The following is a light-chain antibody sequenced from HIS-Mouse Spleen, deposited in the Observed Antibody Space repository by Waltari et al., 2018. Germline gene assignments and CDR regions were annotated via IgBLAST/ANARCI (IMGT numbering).Light chain of an antibody. CDR2: KDS. Sequence: SYELTQPSSVSVSPGQTARITCSGDVLATKYARWFQQKTGQAPVLVIYKDSERPSGIPERFSGSSSGTTVTLTISGAQVEDEADYYCYSAADNNVVFGGGTKLTVL. CDR1: VLATKY. J-gene: IGLJ2*01. V-gene: IGLV3-27*01. CDR3: YSAADNNVV.